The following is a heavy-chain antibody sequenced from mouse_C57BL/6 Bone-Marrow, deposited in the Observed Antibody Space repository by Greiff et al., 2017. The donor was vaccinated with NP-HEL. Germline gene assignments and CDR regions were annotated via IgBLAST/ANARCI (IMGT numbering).Heavy chain of an antibody. Sequence: QVQLQQPGAELVKPWASVKLPCKASGYTFTSYWMHWVKQRPGQGLEWIGMIHPNSGSTNYNEKFKNKATLTVDKSSSTAYMQLSSLTSEDSAVCYCARYLDYWGQGTSVTVSS. CDR1: GYTFTSYW. J-gene: IGHJ4*01. CDR3: ARYLDY. V-gene: IGHV1-64*01. CDR2: IHPNSGST.